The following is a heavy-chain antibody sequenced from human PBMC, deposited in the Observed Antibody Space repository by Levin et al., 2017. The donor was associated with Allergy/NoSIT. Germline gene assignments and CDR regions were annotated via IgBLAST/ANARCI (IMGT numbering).Heavy chain of an antibody. V-gene: IGHV3-30*18. CDR2: IAFDGSNK. Sequence: GESLKISCAASGFTFSSYGMHWVRQAPGKGLEWVAVIAFDGSNKYYTDSVKGRFTVSRDNSKNTLYLQTNSLRAEDTAVYYCAKGSQQLPRGDYYYYYMDVWGKGTTVTVSS. D-gene: IGHD6-13*01. J-gene: IGHJ6*03. CDR3: AKGSQQLPRGDYYYYYMDV. CDR1: GFTFSSYG.